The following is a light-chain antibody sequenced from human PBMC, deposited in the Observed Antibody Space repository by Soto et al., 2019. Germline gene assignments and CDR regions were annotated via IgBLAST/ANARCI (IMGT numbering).Light chain of an antibody. CDR1: QSLSSN. CDR3: LQLNSYTWT. V-gene: IGKV3-15*01. Sequence: EIVMTQSPVTLYVSPGERATLSCRASQSLSSNLAWYQQKPGQAPRLLIYGASTRVIGVPARFSGSGSGTEFTLTISSLQPEDFATYYCLQLNSYTWTFGQGTKVDIK. CDR2: GAS. J-gene: IGKJ1*01.